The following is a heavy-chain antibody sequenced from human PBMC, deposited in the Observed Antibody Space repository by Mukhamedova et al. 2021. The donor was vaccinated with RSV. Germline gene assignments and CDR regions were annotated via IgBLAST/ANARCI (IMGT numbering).Heavy chain of an antibody. V-gene: IGHV1-69*01. CDR1: A. D-gene: IGHD3-22*01. CDR2: IIPIFGTA. Sequence: AISWVRQAPGQGLEWMGGIIPIFGTANYAQKFQGRVTITADESTSTAYMELSSLRSEDTAVYYCARGGYYYDSSGYNAFDIWGQW. CDR3: ARGGYYYDSSGYNAFDI. J-gene: IGHJ3*02.